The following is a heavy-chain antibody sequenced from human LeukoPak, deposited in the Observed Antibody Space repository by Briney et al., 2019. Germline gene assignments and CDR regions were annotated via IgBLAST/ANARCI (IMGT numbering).Heavy chain of an antibody. V-gene: IGHV3-30*02. CDR3: AKDIFYCSSTSCYYYYYYYMDV. CDR2: IRYDGSNK. Sequence: PGGSLRLSCAASGFTFSSYGMHWVRQAPGKGLEWVAFIRYDGSNKYYADSVKGRFTISRDNSKSTLYLQMNSLRAEDTAVYYCAKDIFYCSSTSCYYYYYYYMDVWGKGTTVTVSS. J-gene: IGHJ6*03. CDR1: GFTFSSYG. D-gene: IGHD2-2*01.